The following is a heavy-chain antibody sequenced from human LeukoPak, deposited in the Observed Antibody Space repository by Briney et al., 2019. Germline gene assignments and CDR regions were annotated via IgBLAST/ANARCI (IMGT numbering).Heavy chain of an antibody. J-gene: IGHJ4*02. CDR3: ARSQGYSSSWYQDY. Sequence: SETLSLTCAVYGGSFSGYYWSWIRQPPGKGLEWIGEINHSGSTNYNPSLKSRVTISVDTSKNQFSLKLSSATAADTAVYYCARSQGYSSSWYQDYWGQGTLVTVSS. V-gene: IGHV4-34*01. CDR1: GGSFSGYY. CDR2: INHSGST. D-gene: IGHD6-13*01.